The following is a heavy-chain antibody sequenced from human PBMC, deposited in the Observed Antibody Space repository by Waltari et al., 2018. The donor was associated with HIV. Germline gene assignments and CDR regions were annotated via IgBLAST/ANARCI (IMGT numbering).Heavy chain of an antibody. V-gene: IGHV3-53*01. CDR1: GFTVSSNY. D-gene: IGHD4-17*01. J-gene: IGHJ5*02. CDR3: ARDPSYGEWNWFDP. Sequence: EVQLVESGGDLIQPGGSLRLSCAASGFTVSSNYMSWVRQAPGKGLECVSVIYSGGSTYYADSVKGRFTISRDNSKNTLYLQMNSLRAEDTAVYYCARDPSYGEWNWFDPWGQGTLVTVSS. CDR2: IYSGGST.